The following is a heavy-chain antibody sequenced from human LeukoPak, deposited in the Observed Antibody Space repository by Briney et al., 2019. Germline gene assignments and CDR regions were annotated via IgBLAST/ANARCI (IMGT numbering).Heavy chain of an antibody. J-gene: IGHJ4*02. D-gene: IGHD3-3*01. CDR2: ISSSSSYI. V-gene: IGHV3-21*01. CDR3: ARGRLSYDFWSGYAQDILDY. CDR1: GFTFSSYT. Sequence: GGSLRLSCAASGFTFSSYTMNWVRQAPGKGLEWVSSISSSSSYIYYADSLKGRFTISRDNAKNSLYLQMNSLRAEDTAVYYCARGRLSYDFWSGYAQDILDYWGQGALVTVSS.